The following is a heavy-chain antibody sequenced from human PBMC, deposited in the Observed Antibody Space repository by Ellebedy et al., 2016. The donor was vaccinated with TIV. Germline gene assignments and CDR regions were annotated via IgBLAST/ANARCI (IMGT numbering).Heavy chain of an antibody. V-gene: IGHV3-66*02. CDR3: AKVPVGFCSTPNCFYFDY. CDR2: IYSDGST. Sequence: GESLKISCAASGFAVSTNYMSWVRQAPGRGLEWLSVIYSDGSTYYADSVKGRFTISRDNSKNTLYLQMSSLRPEDTAVYFCAKVPVGFCSTPNCFYFDYWGQGTLLTVSS. D-gene: IGHD2-2*01. J-gene: IGHJ4*02. CDR1: GFAVSTNY.